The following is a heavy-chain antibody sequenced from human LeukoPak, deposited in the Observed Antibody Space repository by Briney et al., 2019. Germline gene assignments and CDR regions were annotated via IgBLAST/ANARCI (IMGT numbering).Heavy chain of an antibody. CDR3: AKGSPRVATDGGYYFDY. D-gene: IGHD5-12*01. V-gene: IGHV3-23*01. J-gene: IGHJ4*02. Sequence: GGSLRLSCAASGFTFSSYAMSWVRQAPGKGLEWVSAISGSGGSTYYADSVKGRFTISRDNSRNTLYLQMNSLRAEDTAVYYCAKGSPRVATDGGYYFDYWGQGTLVTVSS. CDR1: GFTFSSYA. CDR2: ISGSGGST.